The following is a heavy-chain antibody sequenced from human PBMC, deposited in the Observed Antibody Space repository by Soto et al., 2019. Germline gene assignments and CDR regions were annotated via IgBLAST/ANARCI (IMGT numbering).Heavy chain of an antibody. CDR1: GFTFSSYA. J-gene: IGHJ4*02. D-gene: IGHD1-1*01. CDR2: ISESGSRT. V-gene: IGHV3-23*01. Sequence: VQLLESGGGLVQPGGSLRLSCAASGFTFSSYAMGWVRQAPGQGLEWVSAISESGSRTYYADSVKGQFTISRDNSKSTVYLQMNTLTAEDTAVYYCAKESPAGNPNPWIDSWGQGTLVTVSS. CDR3: AKESPAGNPNPWIDS.